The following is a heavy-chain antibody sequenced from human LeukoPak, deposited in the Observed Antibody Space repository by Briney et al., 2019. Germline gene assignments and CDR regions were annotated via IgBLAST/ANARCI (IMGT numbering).Heavy chain of an antibody. D-gene: IGHD2-2*01. CDR3: ASSYCSSTSCYLGFDY. CDR1: GFTVSSNY. Sequence: GGSLRLSCAASGFTVSSNYMSWVRQAPGKGQEWVSVIYSGGSTYYADSVKGRFTISRDNSKNTLYLQMNSLRAEDTAVYYCASSYCSSTSCYLGFDYWGQGTLVTVSS. V-gene: IGHV3-53*01. J-gene: IGHJ4*02. CDR2: IYSGGST.